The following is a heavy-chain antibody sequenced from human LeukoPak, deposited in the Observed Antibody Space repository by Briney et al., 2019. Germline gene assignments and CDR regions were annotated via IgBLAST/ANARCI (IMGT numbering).Heavy chain of an antibody. Sequence: GGSLRLSCAASGFTFSTYGMSWVRQAPGKGLEWVSGISGSGGASYYADSVKGRFTISRDDSHNTLYLQMNSLRAEDTAVYFCARGGYYGLGNDFRFDPWGQGTLVTVSS. CDR1: GFTFSTYG. D-gene: IGHD3-10*01. CDR2: ISGSGGAS. CDR3: ARGGYYGLGNDFRFDP. V-gene: IGHV3-23*01. J-gene: IGHJ5*02.